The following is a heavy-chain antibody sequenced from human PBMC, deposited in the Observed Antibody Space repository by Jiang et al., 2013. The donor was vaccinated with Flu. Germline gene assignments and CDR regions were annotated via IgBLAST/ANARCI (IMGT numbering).Heavy chain of an antibody. D-gene: IGHD4-17*01. CDR2: TYYRSKWFS. Sequence: QTLSLTCVISGDSVSNNNAAWNWIRQSPSRGLEWLGRTYYRSKWFSDYAESVKGRITIKSDAPQHQFSLQLNSVTPEDTAVYYCAGLRPTGSHGDPTRGGFDPWGQGTLVTVSS. CDR1: GDSVSNNNAA. V-gene: IGHV6-1*01. J-gene: IGHJ5*02. CDR3: AGLRPTGSHGDPTRGGFDP.